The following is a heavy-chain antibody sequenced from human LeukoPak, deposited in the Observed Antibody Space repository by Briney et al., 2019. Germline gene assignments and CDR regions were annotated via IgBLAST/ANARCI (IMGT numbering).Heavy chain of an antibody. Sequence: SETLSLTCTVSSDSISSYYWSWIRQPPGKGLEWIGYIYYSGSTTYNPSLKSRVTISVDTSKNQFSLKLSSVTAADTAVYYCARALWGSNFWSGYYTLGYFDYWGQGTLVTVSS. D-gene: IGHD3-3*01. CDR3: ARALWGSNFWSGYYTLGYFDY. J-gene: IGHJ4*02. CDR2: IYYSGST. CDR1: SDSISSYY. V-gene: IGHV4-59*01.